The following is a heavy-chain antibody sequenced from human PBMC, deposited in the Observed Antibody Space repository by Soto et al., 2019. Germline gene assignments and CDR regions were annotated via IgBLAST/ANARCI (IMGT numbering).Heavy chain of an antibody. J-gene: IGHJ4*02. V-gene: IGHV4-61*08. D-gene: IGHD3-10*01. CDR2: IYYSGST. CDR3: ARHNYGSGSTYFDY. Sequence: SETLSLTCTVSGGSISSGGYYWSWIRQPPGKGLEWIGYIYYSGSTNYNLSLKSRVTISVDTSKNQFSLKLNSMTAADTAVYYCARHNYGSGSTYFDYWGQGTLVTVSS. CDR1: GGSISSGGYY.